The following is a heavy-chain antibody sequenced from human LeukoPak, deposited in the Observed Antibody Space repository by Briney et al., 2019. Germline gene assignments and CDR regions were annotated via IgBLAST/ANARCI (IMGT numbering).Heavy chain of an antibody. V-gene: IGHV1-69*13. CDR3: ARENLSSDYGGNSGCDY. Sequence: SVKVSCKASGGTFSSYAISWVRQAPGQGLEWMGGIIPIFGTANYAQKFQGRVTITADESTSTAYMELSSLRSEDTAVYYCARENLSSDYGGNSGCDYWGQGTLVTVSS. D-gene: IGHD4-23*01. CDR1: GGTFSSYA. CDR2: IIPIFGTA. J-gene: IGHJ4*02.